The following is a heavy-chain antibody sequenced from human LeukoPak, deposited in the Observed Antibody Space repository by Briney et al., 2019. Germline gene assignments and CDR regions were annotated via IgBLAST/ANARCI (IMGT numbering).Heavy chain of an antibody. J-gene: IGHJ4*02. CDR1: GFTFSSYA. CDR2: ISYDGSNK. Sequence: GRSLRLSCAASGFTFSSYAMLWVRQAPGKGLEWVAVISYDGSNKYYADSVKGRFTISRDNSKNTLYLQMNSLRAEDTAVYYCARDGSGYYFDYWGQGTLVTVSS. CDR3: ARDGSGYYFDY. V-gene: IGHV3-30-3*01. D-gene: IGHD3-3*01.